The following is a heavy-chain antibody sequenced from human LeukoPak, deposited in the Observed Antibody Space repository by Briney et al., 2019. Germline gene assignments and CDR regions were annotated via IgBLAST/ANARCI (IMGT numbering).Heavy chain of an antibody. J-gene: IGHJ4*02. CDR1: GFTFSNYQ. V-gene: IGHV3-7*01. CDR2: IKEDGSEE. CDR3: ARWGVQWGPDY. D-gene: IGHD1-26*01. Sequence: GGSPRLSCVVSGFTFSNYQMTWVRQAPGKGLEWVANIKEDGSEEYYVDSVKGRFSISRDNAHNSLYLQMSSLRAEDTAVYYCARWGVQWGPDYWGQGTLVTVSS.